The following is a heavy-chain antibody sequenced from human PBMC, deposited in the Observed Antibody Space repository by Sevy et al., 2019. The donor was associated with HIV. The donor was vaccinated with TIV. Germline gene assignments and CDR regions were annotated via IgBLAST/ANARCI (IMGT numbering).Heavy chain of an antibody. CDR3: VKDRVTIFGVVIINYYYHMDV. J-gene: IGHJ6*03. CDR2: ISSNGGST. CDR1: GFTFSSYA. V-gene: IGHV3-64D*06. D-gene: IGHD3-3*01. Sequence: GGSLRLSCSASGFTFSSYAMHWVRQAPGKGLEYVSAISSNGGSTYYADSVKGRFTISRDNSKNTLYLQMSSLRAEDTAVYYCVKDRVTIFGVVIINYYYHMDVWGKGTTVTVSS.